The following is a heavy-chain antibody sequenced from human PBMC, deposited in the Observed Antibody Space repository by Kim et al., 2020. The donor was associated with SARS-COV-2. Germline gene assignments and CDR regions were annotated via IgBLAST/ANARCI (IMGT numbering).Heavy chain of an antibody. CDR3: ARGEEMWELGRCDY. D-gene: IGHD1-26*01. Sequence: AQKFQGRVTMTRNTSISTAYMELSSLRSEDTAVYYCARGEEMWELGRCDYWGQGTLVTVSS. V-gene: IGHV1-8*01. J-gene: IGHJ4*02.